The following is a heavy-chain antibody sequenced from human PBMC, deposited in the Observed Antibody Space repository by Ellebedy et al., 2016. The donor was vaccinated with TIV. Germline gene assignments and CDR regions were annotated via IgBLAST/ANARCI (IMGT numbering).Heavy chain of an antibody. Sequence: GGSLRLXXKGSGYSFTSYWIGWVRQMPGKGLEWMGIIYPGDSDTRYSPSFQGQVTISADKSISTAYLQWSSLKASDTAMYYCARPQGYCSGGSCPWYFDLWGRGTLVTVSS. D-gene: IGHD2-15*01. CDR1: GYSFTSYW. CDR2: IYPGDSDT. CDR3: ARPQGYCSGGSCPWYFDL. V-gene: IGHV5-51*01. J-gene: IGHJ2*01.